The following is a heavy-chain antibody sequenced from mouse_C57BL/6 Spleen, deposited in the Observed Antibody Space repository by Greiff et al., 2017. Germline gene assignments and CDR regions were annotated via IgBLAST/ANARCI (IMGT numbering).Heavy chain of an antibody. CDR3: ASYDDYDGFAY. V-gene: IGHV1-80*01. J-gene: IGHJ3*01. D-gene: IGHD2-4*01. Sequence: VQLVESGAELVKPGASVKISCKASGYAFSSYWMNWVKQRPGKGLEWIGQIYPGDGDTNYNGKFKGKATLTADKSSSTAYMQLSSLTSEDSAVYFCASYDDYDGFAYWGQGTLVTVSA. CDR1: GYAFSSYW. CDR2: IYPGDGDT.